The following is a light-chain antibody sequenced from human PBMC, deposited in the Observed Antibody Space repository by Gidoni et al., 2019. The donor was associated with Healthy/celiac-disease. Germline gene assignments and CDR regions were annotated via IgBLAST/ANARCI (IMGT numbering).Light chain of an antibody. CDR2: DAS. CDR1: QDISNY. J-gene: IGKJ4*01. V-gene: IGKV1-33*01. CDR3: QQYDNLPPLT. Sequence: DIQMTQSPSSLSASVVDRVTITCQASQDISNYLNWYPQKPGKAPKLLIYDASNLETGVPSRFSGSGSGTDFTFTISSLQPEDIATYYCQQYDNLPPLTFGGGTKVEIK.